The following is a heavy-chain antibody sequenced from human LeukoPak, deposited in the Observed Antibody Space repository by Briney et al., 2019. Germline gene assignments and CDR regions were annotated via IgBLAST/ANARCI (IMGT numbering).Heavy chain of an antibody. Sequence: SQTLSLTCAISEDSVSSNSASWNWIRQSPSRGLEWLGRTYYRSKWYYDYTLSVKSRIIINPDTSKNQFSLHLNSVTPEDTAVYYCARESDRIGFDFDYWGQGTLVTVSS. V-gene: IGHV6-1*01. D-gene: IGHD6-19*01. J-gene: IGHJ4*02. CDR2: TYYRSKWYY. CDR3: ARESDRIGFDFDY. CDR1: EDSVSSNSAS.